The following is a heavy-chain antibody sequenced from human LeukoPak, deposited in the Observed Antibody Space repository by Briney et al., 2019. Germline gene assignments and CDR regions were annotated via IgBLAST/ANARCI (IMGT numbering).Heavy chain of an antibody. J-gene: IGHJ1*01. CDR2: IYYSGST. CDR3: GRMGPAGGTMYFQH. D-gene: IGHD1-7*01. Sequence: SETLSLTCTVSGGSISSGGYYWSWIRQHPGKGLEWIGYIYYSGSTYYNPSLKSRVTISVDTSKNQFSLKLTSVTAADTAVYYCGRMGPAGGTMYFQHWGQGTLVTVSS. CDR1: GGSISSGGYY. V-gene: IGHV4-31*03.